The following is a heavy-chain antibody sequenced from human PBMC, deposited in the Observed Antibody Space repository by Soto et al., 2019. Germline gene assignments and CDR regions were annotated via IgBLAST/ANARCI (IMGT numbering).Heavy chain of an antibody. CDR3: ARGVDLQYGLAV. Sequence: EVPLVESGGGLVQRGGSVRLSCAASGFTLSIYSMNWVRQAPRKGLEWLSYISGDGNSIYYADSVKGRFTIPRDNVKNSLYLQMNSLRAEDTVVDYWARGVDLQYGLAVGGQGTTVTVSS. D-gene: IGHD3-16*01. CDR2: ISGDGNSI. J-gene: IGHJ6*02. CDR1: GFTLSIYS. V-gene: IGHV3-48*04.